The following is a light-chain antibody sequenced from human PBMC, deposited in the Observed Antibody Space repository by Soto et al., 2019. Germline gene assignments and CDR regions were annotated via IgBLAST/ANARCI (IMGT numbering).Light chain of an antibody. V-gene: IGKV3D-15*01. Sequence: EIVMTQSPATLSVSPGERATLSCRASQSVSSNLAWYQQKPGQAPRLLIYGASTRATGIPARFSGSGSGTEFTLTISRLEPEDFAVYYCQQYGSSPQTFGPGTKVDIK. CDR3: QQYGSSPQT. CDR1: QSVSSN. CDR2: GAS. J-gene: IGKJ3*01.